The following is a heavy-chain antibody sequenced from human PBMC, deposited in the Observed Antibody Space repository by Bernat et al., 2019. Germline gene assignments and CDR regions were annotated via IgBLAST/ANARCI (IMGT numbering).Heavy chain of an antibody. D-gene: IGHD3-22*01. CDR2: ISGSGSCT. CDR1: GCTFSGFA. CDR3: AKSYSDSGLLDY. J-gene: IGHJ4*02. Sequence: EVQLLESGGDLVQPGGSLRLSCAASGCTFSGFAMTWVRQAPGKGLEWVSAISGSGSCTYYAGSVKGRFTISRDNSKNTLYLQMNSLWAEDTAVYYCAKSYSDSGLLDYWGQGTLVTVSS. V-gene: IGHV3-23*01.